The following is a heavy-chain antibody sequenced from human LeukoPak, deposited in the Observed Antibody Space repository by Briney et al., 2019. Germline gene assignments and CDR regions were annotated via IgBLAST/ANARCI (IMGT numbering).Heavy chain of an antibody. Sequence: GGSLRLSCAASGFRFSSYAMSWVRQAPGKGLEWVSAISGSGVSTYYADSVKGRFTVSRDNSKNTLYLQMNSLRAEDTAVYYCARSSMVRGWNFDYWGQGTLVTVSS. D-gene: IGHD3-10*01. CDR1: GFRFSSYA. V-gene: IGHV3-23*01. CDR3: ARSSMVRGWNFDY. J-gene: IGHJ4*02. CDR2: ISGSGVST.